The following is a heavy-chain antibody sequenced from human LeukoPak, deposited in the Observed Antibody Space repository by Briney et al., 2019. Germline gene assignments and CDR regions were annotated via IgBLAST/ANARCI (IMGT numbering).Heavy chain of an antibody. CDR1: GGTFISYA. CDR3: ARNWGPNRAPYYYYMDV. D-gene: IGHD3-16*01. J-gene: IGHJ6*03. V-gene: IGHV1-69*05. Sequence: ASVKVSCKASGGTFISYAISWVRQAPGQGLEWMGGIIPIFGTANYARKFQGRVTITTDESTSTAYMELSSLRSEDTAVYYCARNWGPNRAPYYYYMDVWGKGTTVTVSS. CDR2: IIPIFGTA.